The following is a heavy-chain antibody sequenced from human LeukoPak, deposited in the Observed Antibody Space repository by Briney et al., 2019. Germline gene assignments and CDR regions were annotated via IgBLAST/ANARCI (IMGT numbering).Heavy chain of an antibody. CDR1: GGTFSSYA. Sequence: VASVKVSCKASGGTFSSYAISWVRQAPGQGLEWMGGIIPIFGTANYAQKFQGRVTITTDESTSTAYMELSSLRSEDTAVYYCASWNSSSWYTDWFDPWGQGTLVTVSS. CDR2: IIPIFGTA. D-gene: IGHD6-13*01. CDR3: ASWNSSSWYTDWFDP. J-gene: IGHJ5*02. V-gene: IGHV1-69*05.